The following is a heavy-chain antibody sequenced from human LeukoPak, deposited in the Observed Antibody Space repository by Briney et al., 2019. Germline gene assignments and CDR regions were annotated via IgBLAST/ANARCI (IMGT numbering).Heavy chain of an antibody. CDR1: GFTFSSYS. CDR3: AREYSSGWYYFDY. Sequence: GGSLRLSCAASGFTFSSYSFNWVRQAPGKGLEWVANIKQDGSEKYYVDSVKGRFTISRDNAKNSLYLQMNSLRAEDTAVYYCAREYSSGWYYFDYWGQGTLVTVSS. CDR2: IKQDGSEK. D-gene: IGHD6-19*01. J-gene: IGHJ4*02. V-gene: IGHV3-7*01.